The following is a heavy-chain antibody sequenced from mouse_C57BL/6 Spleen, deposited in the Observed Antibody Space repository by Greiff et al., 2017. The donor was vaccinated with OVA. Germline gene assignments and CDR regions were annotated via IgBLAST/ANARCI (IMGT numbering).Heavy chain of an antibody. D-gene: IGHD2-4*01. V-gene: IGHV1-19*01. J-gene: IGHJ3*01. CDR1: GYAFTDYY. CDR2: LNPYNGGT. CDR3: AGYDYDGGFAY. Sequence: EVQLQQSGPVLVKPGASVKMSCKASGYAFTDYYMNWVKQSHGKSLEWIGVLNPYNGGTSYNQKFKSKATLTVDKSSSTAYMELNSLTSEDSAVYYCAGYDYDGGFAYWGQGTLVTVSA.